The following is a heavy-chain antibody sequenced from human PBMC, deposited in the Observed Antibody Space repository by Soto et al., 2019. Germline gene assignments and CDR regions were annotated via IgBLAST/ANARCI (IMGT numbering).Heavy chain of an antibody. J-gene: IGHJ4*02. V-gene: IGHV4-4*02. Sequence: SGNLSHTCVVSDKSISKAIWWNWVRQPPGQGLEWIGEVHHTKGALYNPALRSRVTVSADLFNSKIFLEVHSLGAADTAVYYCASSIDYYGSDYWGQGTLVTVSS. D-gene: IGHD3-10*01. CDR1: DKSISKAIW. CDR3: ASSIDYYGSDY. CDR2: VHHTKGA.